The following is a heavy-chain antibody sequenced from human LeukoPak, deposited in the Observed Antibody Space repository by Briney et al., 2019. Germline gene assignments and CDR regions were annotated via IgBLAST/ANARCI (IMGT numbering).Heavy chain of an antibody. CDR2: IYHSGST. D-gene: IGHD3-9*01. Sequence: SGTLSLTCAVSGGSISSSNWWSWVRQPPGKGLEWIGEIYHSGSTNYNPSLKSRVTISVDKSKNQFSLKLSSVTAADTAVYYCAGDQPYYDILTGYYLYYFDYWGQGTLVTVSS. V-gene: IGHV4-4*02. CDR3: AGDQPYYDILTGYYLYYFDY. J-gene: IGHJ4*02. CDR1: GGSISSSNW.